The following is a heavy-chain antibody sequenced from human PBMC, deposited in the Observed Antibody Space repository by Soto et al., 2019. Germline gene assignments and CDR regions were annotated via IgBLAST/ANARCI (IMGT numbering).Heavy chain of an antibody. CDR3: APDSTSPSWTTLSCPRGGWLDP. D-gene: IGHD2-2*01. CDR1: GYTFTSHG. V-gene: IGHV1-18*04. Sequence: ASVKRSCASSGYTFTSHGISWVPQAPGQGLEWMGWINPYNGNTYYRQKFQGRVTMTTDTSPSTAYMELTSLGSDDTAVYYCAPDSTSPSWTTLSCPRGGWLDPWGPGTMGTLFS. CDR2: INPYNGNT. J-gene: IGHJ5*02.